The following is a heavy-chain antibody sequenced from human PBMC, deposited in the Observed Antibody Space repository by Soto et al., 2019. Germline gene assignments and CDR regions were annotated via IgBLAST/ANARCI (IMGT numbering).Heavy chain of an antibody. CDR3: AKTLHGYDSGGGPIYYFDY. CDR2: ISGSGGST. CDR1: GFTFSSYA. V-gene: IGHV3-23*01. Sequence: GGSLRLSCAASGFTFSSYAMSWVRQAPGKGLEWVSAISGSGGSTYYADSVKGRFTISRDNSKNTLYLQMNSLRAEDTAVYYCAKTLHGYDSGGGPIYYFDYWGQGTLVTVSS. J-gene: IGHJ4*02. D-gene: IGHD3-22*01.